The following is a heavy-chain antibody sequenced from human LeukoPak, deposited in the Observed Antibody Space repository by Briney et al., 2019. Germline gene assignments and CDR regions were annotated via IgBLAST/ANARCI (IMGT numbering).Heavy chain of an antibody. CDR1: GDSISTSNYY. CDR3: ARDIPRTTGYSSGSTFDF. J-gene: IGHJ4*02. D-gene: IGHD6-19*01. CDR2: IFYSGST. V-gene: IGHV4-39*07. Sequence: SETLSLTCNVSGDSISTSNYYWGWIRQPPGKGLEWIGNIFYSGSTYYSPSLKSRVTISLDTSRNQFSLNLRSVTAADTAVYFCARDIPRTTGYSSGSTFDFWGQGILVTVSS.